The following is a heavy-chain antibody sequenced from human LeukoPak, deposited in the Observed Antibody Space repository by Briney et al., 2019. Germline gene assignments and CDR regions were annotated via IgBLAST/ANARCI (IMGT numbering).Heavy chain of an antibody. J-gene: IGHJ6*03. CDR3: ARYSSSWNYYYYYMDV. CDR1: GYTFTNYG. V-gene: IGHV1-69*06. Sequence: SVKVSCKASGYTFTNYGISWVRQAPGQGLEWMGGIIPIFGTANYAQKFQGRVTITADKSTSTAYMELSSLRSEDTAVYYCARYSSSWNYYYYYMDVWGKGTTVTVSS. CDR2: IIPIFGTA. D-gene: IGHD6-13*01.